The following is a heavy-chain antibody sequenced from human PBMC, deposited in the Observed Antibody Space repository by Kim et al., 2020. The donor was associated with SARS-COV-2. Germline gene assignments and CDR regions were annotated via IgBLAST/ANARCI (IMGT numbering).Heavy chain of an antibody. J-gene: IGHJ3*02. D-gene: IGHD6-19*01. Sequence: FQGRVTMTEDTSTDTAYMELSSLRSEDTAVYYCATDEYSSGWLGVGAFDIWGQGTMVTVSS. V-gene: IGHV1-24*01. CDR3: ATDEYSSGWLGVGAFDI.